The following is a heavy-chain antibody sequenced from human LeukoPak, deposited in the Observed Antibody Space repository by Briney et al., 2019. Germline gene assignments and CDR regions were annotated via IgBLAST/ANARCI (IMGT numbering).Heavy chain of an antibody. CDR3: ARGDSSSWFRYYFDY. D-gene: IGHD6-13*01. CDR2: IKQDGSEK. J-gene: IGHJ4*02. CDR1: GFTFSGFA. Sequence: GGSLRLSCAASGFTFSGFAMSWVRRTPGKGLEWVANIKQDGSEKYYVDSVKGRFTISRDNAKNSLYLQMNSLRAEDTAVYYCARGDSSSWFRYYFDYWGQGTLVTVSS. V-gene: IGHV3-7*01.